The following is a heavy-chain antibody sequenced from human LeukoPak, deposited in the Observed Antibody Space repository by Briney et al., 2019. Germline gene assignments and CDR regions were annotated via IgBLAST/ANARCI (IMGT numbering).Heavy chain of an antibody. CDR3: ARQRYCSSTSWECYYYYYGMDV. D-gene: IGHD2-2*01. V-gene: IGHV4-59*08. Sequence: SETLSLTCTVSGGSISSYYWSWVRQPPGKGLEWIGYIYYSGSTNYNPSLKSRVTISVDTSKNQFSLKLSSVTAADTAVYYCARQRYCSSTSWECYYYYYGMDVWGQGTTVTVSS. J-gene: IGHJ6*02. CDR1: GGSISSYY. CDR2: IYYSGST.